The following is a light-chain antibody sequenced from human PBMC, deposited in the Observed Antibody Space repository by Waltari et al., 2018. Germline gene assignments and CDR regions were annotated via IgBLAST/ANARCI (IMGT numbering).Light chain of an antibody. Sequence: DIQLTQSPSSLSASVGDRVTITCRASQSISNFLNWYQQKPGKAPNLLIYDTSSLQSGVPSRFSGSGSGTDFTLTISSLQPEEFATYFCQQSYRTPLTFGGGTKVEIK. J-gene: IGKJ4*01. CDR1: QSISNF. CDR2: DTS. CDR3: QQSYRTPLT. V-gene: IGKV1-39*01.